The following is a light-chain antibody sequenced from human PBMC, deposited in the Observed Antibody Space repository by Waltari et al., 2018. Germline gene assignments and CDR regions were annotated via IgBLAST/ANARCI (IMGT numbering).Light chain of an antibody. V-gene: IGKV4-1*01. J-gene: IGKJ3*01. CDR2: WAS. CDR1: QSVINSADNKNK. CDR3: QQYYRVPFT. Sequence: DIVMTQSPDSLTVSLGERATINCKSSQSVINSADNKNKLAWYQQKAGQPPKLLIYWASTRESGVPDRFSGSGSGTDFTLTISSLQAEDVAVYYCQQYYRVPFTFGPGTIVDIK.